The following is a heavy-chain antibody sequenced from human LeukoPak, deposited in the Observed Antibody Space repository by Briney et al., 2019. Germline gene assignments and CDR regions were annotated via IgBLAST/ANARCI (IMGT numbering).Heavy chain of an antibody. J-gene: IGHJ4*02. D-gene: IGHD3-9*01. CDR3: ARLSKGRYFDYIFDY. CDR1: GGSGDSFSSSTYY. V-gene: IGHV4-39*01. CDR2: IYYTGST. Sequence: SETLSLTCTVSGGSGDSFSSSTYYWGWIRQPPGKGLEWIGNIYYTGSTYYNPSLKSRVTMSVDMSKNQFSLKVSSVTAADTAVSYCARLSKGRYFDYIFDYWGQGTLVTVSS.